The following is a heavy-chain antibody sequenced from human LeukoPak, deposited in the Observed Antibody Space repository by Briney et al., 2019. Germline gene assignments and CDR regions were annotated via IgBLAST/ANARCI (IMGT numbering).Heavy chain of an antibody. CDR1: GGTFSSYA. V-gene: IGHV1-69*06. J-gene: IGHJ4*02. D-gene: IGHD5-12*01. CDR2: IIPIFDTA. CDR3: ARDGRGYSGYDFRYFDY. Sequence: GASVKVSCKASGGTFSSYAISWVRQAPGQGLEWMGGIIPIFDTANYAQKFQGRLTITADKSTSTAYMELSSLTSEDTAVYYCARDGRGYSGYDFRYFDYWGQGTLVTVSS.